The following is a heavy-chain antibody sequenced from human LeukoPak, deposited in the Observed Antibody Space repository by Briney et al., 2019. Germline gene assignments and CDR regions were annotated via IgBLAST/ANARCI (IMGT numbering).Heavy chain of an antibody. V-gene: IGHV3-49*04. Sequence: GGSLRLSCTASGFTFGDYAMSWVRQAPGKGLEWVGFIRSKAYGGTTEYAASVKGRFTISRDDSKSIAYLQMNSLKTEDTAVYYCASHPRSTSYDAFDIWGQGTMVTVSS. CDR2: IRSKAYGGTT. CDR1: GFTFGDYA. CDR3: ASHPRSTSYDAFDI. J-gene: IGHJ3*02. D-gene: IGHD5/OR15-5a*01.